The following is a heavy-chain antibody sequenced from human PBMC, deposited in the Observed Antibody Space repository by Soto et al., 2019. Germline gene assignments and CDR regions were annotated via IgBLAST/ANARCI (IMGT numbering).Heavy chain of an antibody. D-gene: IGHD2-2*02. CDR2: ISSSSSYI. V-gene: IGHV3-21*01. CDR1: GFTFSSYS. Sequence: GGSLRLSCAASGFTFSSYSMNWVRQAPGKGLEWVSSISSSSSYIYYADSVKGRFTISRDNAKNSLYLQMNSLRAEDTAVYYCARSPVGPAAIDNWFDPWGQGTLVTVSS. J-gene: IGHJ5*02. CDR3: ARSPVGPAAIDNWFDP.